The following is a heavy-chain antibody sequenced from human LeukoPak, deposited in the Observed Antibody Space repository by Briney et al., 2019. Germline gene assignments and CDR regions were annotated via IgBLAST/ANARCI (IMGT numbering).Heavy chain of an antibody. V-gene: IGHV3-33*06. CDR3: AKDGGV. D-gene: IGHD3-16*01. Sequence: GGSLRLSCAASGFTFSTYSMNWVRQAPGKGLEWVAVIWYDGSNKYYADSVKGRFTISRDNSKNTLYLQMNSLRAEDTAVYYCAKDGGVWGKGTTVTVSS. CDR1: GFTFSTYS. CDR2: IWYDGSNK. J-gene: IGHJ6*04.